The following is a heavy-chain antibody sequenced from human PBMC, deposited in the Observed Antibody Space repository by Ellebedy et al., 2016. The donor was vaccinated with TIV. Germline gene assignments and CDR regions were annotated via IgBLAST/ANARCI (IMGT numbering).Heavy chain of an antibody. D-gene: IGHD3-22*01. J-gene: IGHJ6*03. V-gene: IGHV3-7*01. CDR3: VRDDDSNGYYDDLYYFDV. CDR2: IKRDGSEK. Sequence: GGSLRLXCAASGFTFSDYWMSWVRQAPGKGLEWVANIKRDGSEKHYVDSVKGRFTISRDNAKNTLYLQMNSLRAEDTAVYYCVRDDDSNGYYDDLYYFDVWGKGTTVTVSS. CDR1: GFTFSDYW.